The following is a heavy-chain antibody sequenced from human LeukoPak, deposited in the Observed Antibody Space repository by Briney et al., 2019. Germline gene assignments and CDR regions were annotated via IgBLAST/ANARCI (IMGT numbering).Heavy chain of an antibody. CDR3: ARLTSRGKENLDV. CDR1: GFTFSSYS. D-gene: IGHD1-14*01. Sequence: PGGSLRLSCAVSGFTFSSYSMNWVRQAPGKGLEWVSYISNIGSTIYYAGSVKGRFTISRDNAKNSLYLQMNSLRAEDTAVYYCARLTSRGKENLDVWGKGTTVTVSS. J-gene: IGHJ6*04. V-gene: IGHV3-48*01. CDR2: ISNIGSTI.